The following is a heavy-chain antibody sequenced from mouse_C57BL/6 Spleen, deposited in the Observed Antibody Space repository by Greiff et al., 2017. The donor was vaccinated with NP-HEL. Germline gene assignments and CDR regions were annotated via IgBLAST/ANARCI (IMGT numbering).Heavy chain of an antibody. D-gene: IGHD1-1*01. V-gene: IGHV2-2*01. Sequence: QVQLKQSGPGLVQPSQSLSITCTVSGFSLTSYGVHWVRQSPGKGLEWLGVIWSGGSTDYNAAFISRLSISKDNSKSQVFFKMNSLQADDTAIYYCARGTTVVAVSWYFDVWGTGTTVTVSS. CDR1: GFSLTSYG. J-gene: IGHJ1*03. CDR3: ARGTTVVAVSWYFDV. CDR2: IWSGGST.